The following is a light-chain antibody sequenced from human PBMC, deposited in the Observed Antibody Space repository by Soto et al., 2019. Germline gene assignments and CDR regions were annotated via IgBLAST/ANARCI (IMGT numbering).Light chain of an antibody. J-gene: IGKJ3*01. Sequence: IQLTQSPSSLSASLGDRVTITCRASQGISSYLAWYQQKPGKAPKLLIYAASTLQSGVPSRFSGSGSGTDFTLFFSRLGSEECGENVSLLHGTGWGLGPGTKVDIK. CDR1: QGISSY. CDR3: LLHGTGWG. V-gene: IGKV1-9*01. CDR2: AAS.